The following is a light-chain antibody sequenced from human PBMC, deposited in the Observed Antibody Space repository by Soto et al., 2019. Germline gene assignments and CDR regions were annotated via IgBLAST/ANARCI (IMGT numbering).Light chain of an antibody. J-gene: IGKJ2*01. Sequence: EIVLTQSPGTLSLSPGETATLSCRASQNVKSNSLGWYQQKPGQAPRLLIYGTTTRATGIQDRFSGSGSGKEFTLIISRVEPEDFAVYYCQQYGSPPQTFGQGTKLEIK. CDR2: GTT. CDR3: QQYGSPPQT. V-gene: IGKV3-20*01. CDR1: QNVKSNS.